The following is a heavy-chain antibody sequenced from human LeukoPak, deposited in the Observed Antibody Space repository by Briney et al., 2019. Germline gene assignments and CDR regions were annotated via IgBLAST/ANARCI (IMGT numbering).Heavy chain of an antibody. V-gene: IGHV3-23*01. CDR2: ISGSGGST. D-gene: IGHD6-25*01. CDR1: GFTFSSYA. CDR3: AKDMGFMIAADYFDY. Sequence: HPGGSLRLSCAASGFTFSSYAMSWVRQAPGKGLEWVSAISGSGGSTYYADSVKGRFTISRDNSKNTLYLQMNSLRAEDTAVYYCAKDMGFMIAADYFDYWGQGTLVTVSS. J-gene: IGHJ4*02.